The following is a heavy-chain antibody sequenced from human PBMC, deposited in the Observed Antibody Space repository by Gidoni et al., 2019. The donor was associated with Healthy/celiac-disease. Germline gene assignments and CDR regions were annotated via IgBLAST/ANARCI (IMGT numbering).Heavy chain of an antibody. D-gene: IGHD6-6*01. CDR1: GGTFSSYA. Sequence: QVQLVQSGAEVKKPGSSVTVSCKASGGTFSSYAISWVRQAPGQGLEWMGRIIPILGIANYAQKFQGRVTITADKSTSTAYMERSSLRSEDTAVYYCAREEETGSSSDYWGQGTLVTVSS. J-gene: IGHJ4*02. CDR2: IIPILGIA. CDR3: AREEETGSSSDY. V-gene: IGHV1-69*04.